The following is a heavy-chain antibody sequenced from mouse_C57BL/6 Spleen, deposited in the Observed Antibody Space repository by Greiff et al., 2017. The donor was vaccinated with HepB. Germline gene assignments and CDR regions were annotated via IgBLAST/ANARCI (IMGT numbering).Heavy chain of an antibody. Sequence: QVQLKQPGAELVMPGASVKLSCKASGYTFTSYWMHWVKQRPGQGLEWIGEIDPSDSYTNYNQKFKGKSTLTVDKSSSTAYMQLSSLTSEDSAVYYCARWRNSYYFDYWGQGTTLTVSS. V-gene: IGHV1-69*01. J-gene: IGHJ2*01. CDR1: GYTFTSYW. CDR2: IDPSDSYT. CDR3: ARWRNSYYFDY. D-gene: IGHD2-1*01.